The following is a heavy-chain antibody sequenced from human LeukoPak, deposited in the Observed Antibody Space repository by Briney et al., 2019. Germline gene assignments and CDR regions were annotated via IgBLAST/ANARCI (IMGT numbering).Heavy chain of an antibody. Sequence: GGSLRLSCAASGFTFSSYGMHWVRQAPGKGLEWVAVISYDGSNKYYADSVKGRFTISRDNSKNTLYLQMNSLGAEDTAVYYCARDGHSSSWDRDLDYYYGMDVWGQGTTVTVSS. J-gene: IGHJ6*02. CDR3: ARDGHSSSWDRDLDYYYGMDV. CDR2: ISYDGSNK. CDR1: GFTFSSYG. V-gene: IGHV3-30*03. D-gene: IGHD6-13*01.